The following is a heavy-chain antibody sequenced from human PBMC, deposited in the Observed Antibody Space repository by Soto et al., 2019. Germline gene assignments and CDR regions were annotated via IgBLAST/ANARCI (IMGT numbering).Heavy chain of an antibody. D-gene: IGHD3-10*01. Sequence: SETLSLTCTVSGGSISSYYWSWIRQPPGKGLEWIGYIYYSGSTSCNPSLKSRVTISVDTSKNQFSLKLSSVTAADTAVYFCVRHGSGGRAFDIWGQGTMVTVSS. CDR3: VRHGSGGRAFDI. J-gene: IGHJ3*02. V-gene: IGHV4-59*08. CDR1: GGSISSYY. CDR2: IYYSGST.